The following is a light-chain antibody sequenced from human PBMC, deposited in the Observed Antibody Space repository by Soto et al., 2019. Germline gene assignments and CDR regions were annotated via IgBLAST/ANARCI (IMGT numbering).Light chain of an antibody. CDR2: GAS. V-gene: IGKV3-20*01. J-gene: IGKJ1*01. CDR1: QNFGID. CDR3: QQYGFSFP. Sequence: ENVLTQSPGTLSLSPGERATLSCRASQNFGIDLAWYQQKPGQAPRILIYGASTRATGITDRFSGSGSGTDFTLTISRLEPGDSAVYSCQQYGFSFPFGQATKV.